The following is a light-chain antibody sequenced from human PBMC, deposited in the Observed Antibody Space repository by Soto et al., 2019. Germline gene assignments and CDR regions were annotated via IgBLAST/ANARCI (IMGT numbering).Light chain of an antibody. CDR1: SSDVGNYNL. J-gene: IGLJ2*01. CDR3: CSFSLRSTLI. Sequence: QSVLTQHASVSGSPGQSINISCTGTSSDVGNYNLVSGYQQYPGKAPKLMIYEGGKRPSGVSNRFSGSKSGNTASLTISGLQAEDDADYYCCSFSLRSTLIFGGGTKVTVL. V-gene: IGLV2-23*01. CDR2: EGG.